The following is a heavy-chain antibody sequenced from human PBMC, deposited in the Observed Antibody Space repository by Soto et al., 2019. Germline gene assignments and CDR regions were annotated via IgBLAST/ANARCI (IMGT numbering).Heavy chain of an antibody. J-gene: IGHJ4*02. D-gene: IGHD6-19*01. CDR3: AKDLQTPYSSGWYYFDY. CDR1: GFTFSSYG. V-gene: IGHV3-30*18. CDR2: ISYDGSNK. Sequence: PGGSLRLSCAASGFTFSSYGMHWVRQAPGKGLEWVAVISYDGSNKYYADSVKGRFTISRDNSKNTLYLQMNSLRAEDTAVYYCAKDLQTPYSSGWYYFDYWGQGTLVTVSS.